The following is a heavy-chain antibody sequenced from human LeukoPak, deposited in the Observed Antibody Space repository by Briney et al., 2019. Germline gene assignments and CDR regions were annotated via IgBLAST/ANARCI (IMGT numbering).Heavy chain of an antibody. J-gene: IGHJ4*01. CDR2: INSDAGSM. V-gene: IGHV3-74*01. CDR3: ASAALLRLAPGGDY. D-gene: IGHD6-13*01. CDR1: GFIFNNYW. Sequence: PGGSLRLSCAASGFIFNNYWMHSVRQAPGKGLGWVSRINSDAGSMNCRDSVNGGYTISRHNVKMNLYIQMDTLGAEDTAMYYCASAALLRLAPGGDYWGQGTTVTVSS.